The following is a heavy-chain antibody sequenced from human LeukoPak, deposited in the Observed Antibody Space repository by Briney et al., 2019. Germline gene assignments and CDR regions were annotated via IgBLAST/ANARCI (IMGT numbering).Heavy chain of an antibody. Sequence: SVKVSCKASGYTFTSYDINWVRQATGQGLEWMGWMNPNSGNTGYAQKFQGRVTMTRNTSINTAYMELSSLRSEDTAVYYCARSSVDTAMVALVHWFDPWGQGTLVTVSS. V-gene: IGHV1-8*01. CDR2: MNPNSGNT. CDR3: ARSSVDTAMVALVHWFDP. D-gene: IGHD5-18*01. CDR1: GYTFTSYD. J-gene: IGHJ5*02.